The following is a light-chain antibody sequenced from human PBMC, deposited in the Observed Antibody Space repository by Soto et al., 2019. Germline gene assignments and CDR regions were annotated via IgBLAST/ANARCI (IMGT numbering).Light chain of an antibody. CDR3: QQYYSSPQT. Sequence: DIVMTQSPDSLAVSLGERATINCKSSQSVLYSSNSKNYLAWYQQKPGQPPKLLIYWASTRESGAPDRFSGRGSGTDFTLTISSLQAEDVAVYYCQQYYSSPQTFGQGTKVEIK. V-gene: IGKV4-1*01. J-gene: IGKJ1*01. CDR1: QSVLYSSNSKNY. CDR2: WAS.